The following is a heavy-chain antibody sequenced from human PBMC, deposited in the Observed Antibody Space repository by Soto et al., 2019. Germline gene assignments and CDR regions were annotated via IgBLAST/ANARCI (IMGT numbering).Heavy chain of an antibody. Sequence: QVQLQESGPGLVKPSQSLSLTCTVTGASINIEGYYWSWIRQHPVKGLEWIGYIYYTGSTFSHPSLGIRVSIAQDASQNQFSLPLTSVTAADTAVLFWVSVQNWDTKYYAAVWGKGTKVTVSS. V-gene: IGHV4-31*03. J-gene: IGHJ6*03. CDR3: VSVQNWDTKYYAAV. CDR2: IYYTGST. CDR1: GASINIEGYY. D-gene: IGHD1-26*01.